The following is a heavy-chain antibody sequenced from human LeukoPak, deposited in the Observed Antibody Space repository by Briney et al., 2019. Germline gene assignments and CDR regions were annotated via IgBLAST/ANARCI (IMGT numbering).Heavy chain of an antibody. Sequence: GGSLRLSCAASGFIFSNYAMSWVRQAPGKGLEWVSSISSSTTNTYYADSVMGRFTISRDNSKNTLYLQMNSLRVEDTAVYYCANEFSGTYRYFDYWGQGTLVTVSS. CDR2: ISSSTTNT. CDR3: ANEFSGTYRYFDY. J-gene: IGHJ4*02. V-gene: IGHV3-23*01. D-gene: IGHD1-26*01. CDR1: GFIFSNYA.